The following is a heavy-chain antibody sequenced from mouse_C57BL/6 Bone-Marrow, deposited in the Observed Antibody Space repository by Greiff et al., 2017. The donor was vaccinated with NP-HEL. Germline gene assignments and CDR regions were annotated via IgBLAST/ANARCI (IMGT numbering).Heavy chain of an antibody. CDR3: ARRTVVAPFDY. Sequence: QVQLQQPGAELVKPGASVKLSCKASGYTFTSYWMHWVKQRPGQGLEWIGMIHPNSGSTNYNEKFKGKATLTVDTSSSTAYMQLSSLTSEDSAVYYCARRTVVAPFDYWGQGTTLTVSS. J-gene: IGHJ2*01. D-gene: IGHD1-1*01. CDR2: IHPNSGST. CDR1: GYTFTSYW. V-gene: IGHV1-64*01.